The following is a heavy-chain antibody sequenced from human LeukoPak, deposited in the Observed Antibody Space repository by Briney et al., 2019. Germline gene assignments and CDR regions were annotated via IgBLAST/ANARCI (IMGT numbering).Heavy chain of an antibody. V-gene: IGHV3-9*03. CDR1: GFTFDDYA. CDR3: AKGATMVGHDAFDI. Sequence: PGGSLRLSCAASGFTFDDYAMHWVRQAPGKGLEWVSSISWNSGITGYADSVRGRFTISRDNAKNSLYLQMNSLRAEDMALYYCAKGATMVGHDAFDIWGQGTMVTVSS. D-gene: IGHD3-10*01. J-gene: IGHJ3*02. CDR2: ISWNSGIT.